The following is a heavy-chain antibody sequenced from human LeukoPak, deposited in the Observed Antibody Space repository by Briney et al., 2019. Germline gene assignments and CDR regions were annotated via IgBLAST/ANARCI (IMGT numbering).Heavy chain of an antibody. J-gene: IGHJ4*02. V-gene: IGHV3-23*01. D-gene: IGHD6-13*01. Sequence: PGGSLRLSCAASGFTFNSYAMSWVRQAPGKGLEWVSAISGSGGSTYYADSVKGRFTISRDNSKNTLYLQMNSLRAEDTAVYYCAKDSSSLGRGYYFDYWGQGTLVTVSS. CDR2: ISGSGGST. CDR1: GFTFNSYA. CDR3: AKDSSSLGRGYYFDY.